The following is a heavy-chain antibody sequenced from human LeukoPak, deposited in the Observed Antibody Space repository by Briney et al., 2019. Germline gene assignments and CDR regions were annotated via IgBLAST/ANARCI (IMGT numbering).Heavy chain of an antibody. J-gene: IGHJ4*02. CDR1: GGCRSSYY. Sequence: SETLSLTCTVSGGCRSSYYWSWIRQPAGKGLEWIGRFYSGGSADYNPSLKSRVTMSVDTSKNQFSLKLCSVTAADTAVYYCARVYSGYDLPGSLANYYFDYWGQGTLVTVSS. CDR2: FYSGGSA. V-gene: IGHV4-4*07. CDR3: ARVYSGYDLPGSLANYYFDY. D-gene: IGHD5-12*01.